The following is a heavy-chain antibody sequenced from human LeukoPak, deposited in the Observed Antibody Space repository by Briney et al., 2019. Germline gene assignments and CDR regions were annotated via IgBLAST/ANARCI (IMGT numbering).Heavy chain of an antibody. V-gene: IGHV1-2*02. CDR3: ARLYDILTGDAFDI. Sequence: GASVKVSCKASGYTFTGYYMHWVRQAPGQGLEWMGWINPNSGGTKYAQKFQGRVTMTRDTSISTVYMELSRLRSDDTAVYYCARLYDILTGDAFDIWGQGIMVTVSS. J-gene: IGHJ3*02. CDR2: INPNSGGT. D-gene: IGHD3-9*01. CDR1: GYTFTGYY.